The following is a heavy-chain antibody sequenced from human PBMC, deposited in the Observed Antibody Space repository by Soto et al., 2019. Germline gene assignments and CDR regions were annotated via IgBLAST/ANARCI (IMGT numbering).Heavy chain of an antibody. CDR3: ASQLESTTYFDY. CDR1: GGSISNSDYF. CDR2: ISHTGSP. D-gene: IGHD1-1*01. J-gene: IGHJ4*02. V-gene: IGHV4-39*01. Sequence: LQLQESGPGLVKPSETLSLTCTVSGGSISNSDYFWAWMRQPPRKGLEWVGTISHTGSPRYNPSLKCRVTISVDTSKNQFSLRLPSVTAADTAVFYCASQLESTTYFDYWGRGTLVTVSS.